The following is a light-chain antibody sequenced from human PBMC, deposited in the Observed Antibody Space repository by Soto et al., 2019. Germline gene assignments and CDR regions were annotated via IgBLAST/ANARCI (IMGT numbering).Light chain of an antibody. Sequence: QLVLTQSPSASASLGASVKFTCTLSSGHSSYAIAWHQQQPEKGPRFLMKVNSDGSHFRGDGIPDRFSGSSSGAERYLTITSLQSEDEADYYCQTWGTGIERKFGGGTKVTVL. V-gene: IGLV4-69*01. CDR2: VNSDGSH. CDR3: QTWGTGIERK. J-gene: IGLJ2*01. CDR1: SGHSSYA.